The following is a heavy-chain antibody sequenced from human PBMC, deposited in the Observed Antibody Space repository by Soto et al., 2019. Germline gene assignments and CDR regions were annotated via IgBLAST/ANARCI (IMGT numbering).Heavy chain of an antibody. J-gene: IGHJ6*02. CDR1: GGSISSSSYY. V-gene: IGHV4-39*01. CDR3: ARLSGYSGSVNNYYYYYGMDV. CDR2: IYYSGST. Sequence: QLQLQESGPGLVKPSETLSLTCTVSGGSISSSSYYWGWIRQPPGKGLEWIGSIYYSGSTYYNPSLKSRVTISVDTSKNQFSLKLSSGTAADTAVYYCARLSGYSGSVNNYYYYYGMDVWGQGTTVTVSS. D-gene: IGHD5-12*01.